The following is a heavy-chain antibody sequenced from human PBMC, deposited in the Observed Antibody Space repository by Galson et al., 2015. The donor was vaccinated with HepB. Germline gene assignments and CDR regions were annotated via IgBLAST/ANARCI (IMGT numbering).Heavy chain of an antibody. Sequence: SVKVSCKASGGTFSSYAISWVRQAPGQGLEWMGGIIPIFGIANYAQKFQGRVTITADESTSTAYMELSSLRSEDTAVYYCARGGETPYCTNGVCYLDYWGQGTLVTVSS. V-gene: IGHV1-69*13. D-gene: IGHD2-8*01. CDR2: IIPIFGIA. CDR1: GGTFSSYA. CDR3: ARGGETPYCTNGVCYLDY. J-gene: IGHJ4*02.